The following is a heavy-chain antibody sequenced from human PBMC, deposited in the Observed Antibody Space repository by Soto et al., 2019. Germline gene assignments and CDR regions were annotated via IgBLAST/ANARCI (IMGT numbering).Heavy chain of an antibody. Sequence: EVQLLESGGGLVQPGGSQRLSCAASGFTFSAYAMTWVRQAPGKGLEWVSSISGSGANTYYADSVKGRFIISRDNSMSTLSLQMNSQRSDDTAVYYCAKSPDFYYYSMDVWGQGITVSVSS. CDR2: ISGSGANT. CDR1: GFTFSAYA. CDR3: AKSPDFYYYSMDV. V-gene: IGHV3-23*01. J-gene: IGHJ6*02.